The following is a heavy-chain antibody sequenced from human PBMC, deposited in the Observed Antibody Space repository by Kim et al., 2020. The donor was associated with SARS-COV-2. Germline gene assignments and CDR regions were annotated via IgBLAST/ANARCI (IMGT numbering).Heavy chain of an antibody. CDR3: AGAAGLGPFGFCSGSFSATFVY. CDR2: ISSTSSNI. D-gene: IGHD3-3*01. J-gene: IGHJ4*02. Sequence: GGSLRLSCAASGFTFSSYEMSWVRQAPGKGLEWVSYISSTSSNIYYADSVKGRFTISRDNAKNSLYLQMNSLRAENTAVYFCAGAAGLGPFGFCSGSFSATFVYWGQGTLVTVS. CDR1: GFTFSSYE. V-gene: IGHV3-48*03.